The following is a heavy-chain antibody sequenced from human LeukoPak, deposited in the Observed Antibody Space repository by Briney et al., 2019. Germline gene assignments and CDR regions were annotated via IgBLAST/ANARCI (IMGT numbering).Heavy chain of an antibody. D-gene: IGHD5-24*01. J-gene: IGHJ3*02. V-gene: IGHV1-69*05. CDR1: GGAFSSYA. CDR3: ARGDGYNQGAFDI. Sequence: SVKVSCKASGGAFSSYAISWVRQAPGQGLEWMGGIIPIFGTANHAQKFQGRVTITTDESTSTAYMELSSLRSEDTAVYYCARGDGYNQGAFDIWGQGTMVTVSS. CDR2: IIPIFGTA.